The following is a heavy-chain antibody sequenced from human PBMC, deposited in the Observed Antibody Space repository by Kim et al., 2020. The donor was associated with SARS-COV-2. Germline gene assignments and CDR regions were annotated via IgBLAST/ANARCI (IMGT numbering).Heavy chain of an antibody. D-gene: IGHD3-22*01. V-gene: IGHV1-46*01. CDR1: GYTFTSYY. CDR3: ARTIRDYYDSSGYLGYAFDI. CDR2: INPSGGST. J-gene: IGHJ3*02. Sequence: ASVKVSCKASGYTFTSYYMHWVRQAPGQGLEWMGIINPSGGSTSYAQKFQGRVTMTRDTSTSTVYMELSSLRSEDTAVYYCARTIRDYYDSSGYLGYAFDIWGQGTMVTVSS.